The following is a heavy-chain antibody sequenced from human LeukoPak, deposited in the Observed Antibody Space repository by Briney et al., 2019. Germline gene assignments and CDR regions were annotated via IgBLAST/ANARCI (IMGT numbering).Heavy chain of an antibody. CDR1: YA. CDR2: INDSGGNT. Sequence: YAXRWXXQAPGKGPEWXSLINDSGGNTYYADSVKGRFTISRDNSNNPFFFQMSRLRAEDTAVFFFSKTCPGIRGCYFYFWGQGTLVTVSS. J-gene: IGHJ4*02. CDR3: SKTCPGIRGCYFYF. D-gene: IGHD3-10*01. V-gene: IGHV3-23*01.